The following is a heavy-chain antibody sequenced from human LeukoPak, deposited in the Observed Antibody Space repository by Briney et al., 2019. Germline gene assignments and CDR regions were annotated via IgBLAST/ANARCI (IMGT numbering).Heavy chain of an antibody. CDR1: GFTFSSYS. CDR3: ARGTFFPFDY. CDR2: INHSGST. V-gene: IGHV4-34*01. J-gene: IGHJ4*02. Sequence: GSLRLSCAASGFTFSSYSMNWVRQPPGKGLEWIGEINHSGSTNYNPSLKSRVTISVDTSKNQFSLKLSSVTAADTAVYYCARGTFFPFDYWGQGTLVTVSS.